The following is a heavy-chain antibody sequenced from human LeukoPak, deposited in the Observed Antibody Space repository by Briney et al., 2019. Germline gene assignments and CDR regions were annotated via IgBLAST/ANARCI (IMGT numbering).Heavy chain of an antibody. V-gene: IGHV3-74*01. CDR3: TRGGGGNSFGQFDS. CDR1: GFTFSSYW. Sequence: GGSLRLSCAASGFTFSSYWIHRVRQAPGKWLVWVSRTNSDGSSTSYAASVKGRFTISRDNVKTTVYLQLTSLRAEDTAVYYCTRGGGGNSFGQFDSWGQGTLVTVSS. J-gene: IGHJ4*02. CDR2: TNSDGSST. D-gene: IGHD5-18*01.